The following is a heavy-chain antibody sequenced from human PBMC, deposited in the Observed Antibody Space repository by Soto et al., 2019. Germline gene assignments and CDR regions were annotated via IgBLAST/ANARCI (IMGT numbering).Heavy chain of an antibody. J-gene: IGHJ6*02. Sequence: EVKLVQSGGGLVKPGGSLRLSCAASGFTFETSSINCLRQTPGKGLEWVASISATSLYIYYTDSVRGRFTISRENAKNTVFRQMDGLPAEDTAIYFCARELGGGAHYGMDVWGQGTTVTVSS. CDR1: GFTFETSS. V-gene: IGHV3-21*06. D-gene: IGHD3-16*01. CDR2: ISATSLYI. CDR3: ARELGGGAHYGMDV.